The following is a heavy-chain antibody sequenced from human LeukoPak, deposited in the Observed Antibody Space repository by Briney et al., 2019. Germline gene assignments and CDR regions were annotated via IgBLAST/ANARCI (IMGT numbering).Heavy chain of an antibody. D-gene: IGHD5-12*01. CDR2: ISYDGSNK. CDR1: GFTFSSYA. V-gene: IGHV3-30*04. Sequence: GGSLRLSCATSGFTFSSYAMHWVRQAPGKGLEWVAVISYDGSNKYYADSVKGRFTISRDNSKNTPYLQMDSLRAEDTAVYYCARAPTSGYDWYYFDYWGQGTLVTVSS. J-gene: IGHJ4*02. CDR3: ARAPTSGYDWYYFDY.